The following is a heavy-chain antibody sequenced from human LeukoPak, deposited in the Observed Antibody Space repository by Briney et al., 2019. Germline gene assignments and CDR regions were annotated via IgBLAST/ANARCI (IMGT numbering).Heavy chain of an antibody. CDR3: AIHTGTNSFFDF. D-gene: IGHD3-10*01. J-gene: IGHJ4*02. Sequence: ASVKVSCKASGYTFIGYYMHWVRQAPGQGLEWTGWIHPNSGDTNYAQSFQGRVTMTRDTSINTAHMELSRLRSNDTAIYYCAIHTGTNSFFDFWGQGTLVTVSS. CDR2: IHPNSGDT. V-gene: IGHV1-2*02. CDR1: GYTFIGYY.